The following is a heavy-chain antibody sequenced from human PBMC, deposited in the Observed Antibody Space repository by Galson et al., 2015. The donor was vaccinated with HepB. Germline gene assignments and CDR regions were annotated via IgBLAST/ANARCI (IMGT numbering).Heavy chain of an antibody. V-gene: IGHV3-74*01. CDR2: INSDGSST. D-gene: IGHD1-20*01. CDR3: ARGSLYNWNARGVDY. Sequence: SLRLSCAASGFTFSSYWMYWVRQAPGKGLVWVSRINSDGSSTSYADSVKGRFTMSRDNAKNTLYLQMNSLRAEDTAVYYCARGSLYNWNARGVDYWGQGILVTVSS. CDR1: GFTFSSYW. J-gene: IGHJ4*02.